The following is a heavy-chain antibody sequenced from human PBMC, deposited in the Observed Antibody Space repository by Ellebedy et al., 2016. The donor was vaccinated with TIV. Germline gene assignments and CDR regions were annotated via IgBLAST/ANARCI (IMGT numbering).Heavy chain of an antibody. CDR2: MSTWSSYI. CDR1: GFNFSSYT. CDR3: TRHSYYFESSGYLYP. D-gene: IGHD3-22*01. Sequence: GGSLRLSCAASGFNFSSYTMIWVRQAPGKGLEWVSSMSTWSSYIDYSDSVKGRFTMSRDNARKELYLQMSRLRVEDTAVYYCTRHSYYFESSGYLYPWGQGTLVTVSS. V-gene: IGHV3-21*01. J-gene: IGHJ5*02.